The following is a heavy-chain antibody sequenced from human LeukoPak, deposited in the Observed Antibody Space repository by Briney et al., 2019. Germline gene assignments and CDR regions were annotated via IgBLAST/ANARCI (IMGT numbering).Heavy chain of an antibody. D-gene: IGHD6-6*01. Sequence: SQTLSLTCTVSGGSISSGDYYWSWIRQPPGKGLEWIGYIYYSGSTNYNPSLKSRVTISVDTSKNQFSLKLSSVTAADTAVYYCASYSSSSGVIDYWGQGTLVTVSS. V-gene: IGHV4-61*08. CDR3: ASYSSSSGVIDY. CDR2: IYYSGST. J-gene: IGHJ4*02. CDR1: GGSISSGDYY.